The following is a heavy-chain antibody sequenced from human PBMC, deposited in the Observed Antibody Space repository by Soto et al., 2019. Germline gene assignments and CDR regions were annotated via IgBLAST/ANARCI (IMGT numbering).Heavy chain of an antibody. J-gene: IGHJ3*02. CDR3: ARGRFVWRSWGAFDI. D-gene: IGHD3-16*01. Sequence: SETLSLPCAVYGGSFSGYYWSWIRQPPGKGLEWIGEINHSGSTNYNPSLKSRVTISADTSKNQFSLNLSSVTAADTAVYYCARGRFVWRSWGAFDIWGQGTMVTVSS. CDR2: INHSGST. CDR1: GGSFSGYY. V-gene: IGHV4-34*01.